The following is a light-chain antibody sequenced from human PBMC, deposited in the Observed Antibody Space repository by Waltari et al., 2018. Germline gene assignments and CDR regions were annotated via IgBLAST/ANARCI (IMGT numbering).Light chain of an antibody. CDR2: EVS. CDR1: NSDIGAYNG. CDR3: GSYRSGNTFL. J-gene: IGLJ2*01. V-gene: IGLV2-18*02. Sequence: QSALTQPPSVSKSLGQSVTISCTGTNSDIGAYNGFSWYQQHSGTAPRRLIYEVSKRHSGVSDRFSGSKSGNTASLTISGLQAEDEADYYCGSYRSGNTFLFGGGTRLTVL.